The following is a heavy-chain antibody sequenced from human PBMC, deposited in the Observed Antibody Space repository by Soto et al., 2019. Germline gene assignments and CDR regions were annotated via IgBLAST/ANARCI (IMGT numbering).Heavy chain of an antibody. Sequence: QITLKESGPTLVKPTQTLTLTCPFSGFSFSIDGMGVGWIRQPPGKALEWLALIYWDDDKRFRPSQKSRLTITKDGSRYQVVLTVTHMDSADTATCYCAHVYWAASGTRYYFDYWHQGTLVTVSS. D-gene: IGHD1-7*01. CDR1: GFSFSIDGMG. CDR3: AHVYWAASGTRYYFDY. CDR2: IYWDDDK. J-gene: IGHJ4*02. V-gene: IGHV2-5*02.